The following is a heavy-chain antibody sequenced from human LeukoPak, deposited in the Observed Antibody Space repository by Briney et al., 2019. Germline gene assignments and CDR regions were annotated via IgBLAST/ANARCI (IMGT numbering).Heavy chain of an antibody. CDR1: GGSFCGYY. D-gene: IGHD3-16*02. CDR2: INHSGST. Sequence: SETLSLTWAVYGGSFCGYYWSWIRQPPGKGLEWIGEINHSGSTNYNPSLKSRVTISVDTSKNQFSLKLSSVTAADTAVYYCARRNYDYVWGSYRPFDYWGQGTLVTVSS. V-gene: IGHV4-34*01. J-gene: IGHJ4*02. CDR3: ARRNYDYVWGSYRPFDY.